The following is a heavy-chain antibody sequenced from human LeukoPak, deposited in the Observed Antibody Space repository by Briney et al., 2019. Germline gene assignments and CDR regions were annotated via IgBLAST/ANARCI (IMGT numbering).Heavy chain of an antibody. D-gene: IGHD3-10*01. J-gene: IGHJ4*02. CDR2: IYSGGST. CDR3: AGDYYSSGSHWRY. Sequence: GGSLRLFCTASEFTVSTNYMSWVRQAPGKGLEWVSVIYSGGSTYYADSVKGRFTISRDNSKNMLYLQMNSLRAEDTAVYYCAGDYYSSGSHWRYWGQGTLVTV. CDR1: EFTVSTNY. V-gene: IGHV3-53*01.